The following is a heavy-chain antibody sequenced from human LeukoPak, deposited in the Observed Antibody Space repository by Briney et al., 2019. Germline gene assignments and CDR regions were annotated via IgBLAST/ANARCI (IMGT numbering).Heavy chain of an antibody. CDR1: GYTFNTYG. J-gene: IGHJ4*02. V-gene: IGHV1-18*01. CDR3: ARRQGTTLSFDY. CDR2: INAYNGNT. D-gene: IGHD1-1*01. Sequence: ASVKVSCKASGYTFNTYGFSWVRQAPGQGLEWMAWINAYNGNTNYAQKLQGRVTMTTETSTSTAYMELRSLRSDDTAVYYCARRQGTTLSFDYWGQGTLVTVSS.